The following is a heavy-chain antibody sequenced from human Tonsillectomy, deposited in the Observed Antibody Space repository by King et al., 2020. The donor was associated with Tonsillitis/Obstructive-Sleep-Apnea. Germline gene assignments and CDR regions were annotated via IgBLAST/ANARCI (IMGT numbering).Heavy chain of an antibody. J-gene: IGHJ3*02. Sequence: VQLVESGGGLVPPGGSLRLSCAASGFTLRNFWMTWVRQAPGKGLEWLANIKEDGSIKNYGDSVKGRFTISRDDAKKSLYLQMNSLRAEDTAVYYCARDDAPYSDSGIYYDAFDIWGQGTVVTVSS. CDR3: ARDDAPYSDSGIYYDAFDI. CDR2: IKEDGSIK. D-gene: IGHD3-10*01. V-gene: IGHV3-7*04. CDR1: GFTLRNFW.